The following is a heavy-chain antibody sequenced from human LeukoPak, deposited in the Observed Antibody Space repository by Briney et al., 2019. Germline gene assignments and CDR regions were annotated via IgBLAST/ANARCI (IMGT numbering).Heavy chain of an antibody. D-gene: IGHD6-6*01. J-gene: IGHJ4*02. V-gene: IGHV4-34*01. CDR2: INHSGST. Sequence: NPSETLSLTCAVHGGSFSGYYWSWIRQPPGKGLEWIGEINHSGSTNYNPSLKSRVTISVDTSKNQFSLKLSSVTAADTAVYYCARVSGKIAARYNDYWGQGTLVTVSS. CDR1: GGSFSGYY. CDR3: ARVSGKIAARYNDY.